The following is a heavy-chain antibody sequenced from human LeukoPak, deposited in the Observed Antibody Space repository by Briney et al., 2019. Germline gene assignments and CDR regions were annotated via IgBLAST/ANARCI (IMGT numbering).Heavy chain of an antibody. CDR2: INTNTGNP. J-gene: IGHJ4*02. CDR3: ARNLEWLRTDFDY. D-gene: IGHD5-12*01. Sequence: ASVKVSCKTSGYSFIDYYIHWVRQAPGQGLEWMGWINTNTGNPTYAQGFTGRFVFSLDTSVSTAYLQISSLKAEDTAVYYCARNLEWLRTDFDYWGQGTLVTVSS. CDR1: GYSFIDYY. V-gene: IGHV7-4-1*02.